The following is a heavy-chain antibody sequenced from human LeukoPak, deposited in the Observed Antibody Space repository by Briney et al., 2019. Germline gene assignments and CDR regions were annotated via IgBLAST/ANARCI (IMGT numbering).Heavy chain of an antibody. Sequence: ASVKVSCKASGYTFTCYGISWVRQAPGQGLEWMGWISAYNGNTNYAQKLQGRVTMTTDTSTSTAYMELRSLRSDDTAVYYCARNIVVVVAAKAEPNWFDPWGQGTLVTVSS. J-gene: IGHJ5*02. D-gene: IGHD2-15*01. CDR2: ISAYNGNT. CDR1: GYTFTCYG. CDR3: ARNIVVVVAAKAEPNWFDP. V-gene: IGHV1-18*01.